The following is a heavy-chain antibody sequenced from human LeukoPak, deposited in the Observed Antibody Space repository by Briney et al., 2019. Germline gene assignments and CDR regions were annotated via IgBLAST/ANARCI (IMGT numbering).Heavy chain of an antibody. J-gene: IGHJ5*02. CDR2: ISGSGSSA. CDR1: GFTFSSHA. CDR3: ARDRQASAPNVRFDP. Sequence: GGSLRLSCIASGFTFSSHAMSWVRQAPGKGLEWDSAISGSGSSAYYADSVKGRFTISRDNSRNTLSLQMNSLRVEDTALYYCARDRQASAPNVRFDPWGQGTLVTVSS. V-gene: IGHV3-23*01. D-gene: IGHD6-13*01.